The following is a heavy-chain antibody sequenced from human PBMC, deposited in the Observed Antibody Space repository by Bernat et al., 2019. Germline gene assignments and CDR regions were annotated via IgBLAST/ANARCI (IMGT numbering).Heavy chain of an antibody. J-gene: IGHJ4*02. CDR2: IYWDDDK. V-gene: IGHV2-5*02. CDR1: GFSLSTSGVG. Sequence: QITLKESGPTLVKPTQTPTLTCTFSGFSLSTSGVGVGWIRQPPGKALEWLALIYWDDDKRYSPSLKSRLTITKDTSKNQVVLTMTKMDPVDTATSYCAHMGTLTTVTFWGQGTLVTVSS. D-gene: IGHD4-11*01. CDR3: AHMGTLTTVTF.